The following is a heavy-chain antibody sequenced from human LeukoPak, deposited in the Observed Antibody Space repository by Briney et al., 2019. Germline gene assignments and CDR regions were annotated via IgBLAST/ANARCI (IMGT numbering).Heavy chain of an antibody. CDR3: ASYNWETDY. J-gene: IGHJ4*02. D-gene: IGHD1-20*01. CDR2: IWYDGSNK. Sequence: GGSLRLFCAATGFTFSDYGMHWVRQAPGKGLEWVAVIWYDGSNKHYADSVKGRFTISRDNSKKTLYLQMNSLRVEDTAVYYCASYNWETDYWGQGTLVTVSS. CDR1: GFTFSDYG. V-gene: IGHV3-33*01.